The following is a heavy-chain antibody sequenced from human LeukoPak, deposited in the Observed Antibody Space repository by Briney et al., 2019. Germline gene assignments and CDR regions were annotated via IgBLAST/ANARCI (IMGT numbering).Heavy chain of an antibody. Sequence: GRSLRLSCAASGFTFSIYPMHWVRQAPGKGLEWLAVISYDGSNKYYADSVKGRFTISRDNSKNTLYLQMYSLRAEDTAVYYCARDLVRNPPPDYFDDWGQGTLVTVSS. CDR2: ISYDGSNK. CDR3: ARDLVRNPPPDYFDD. CDR1: GFTFSIYP. J-gene: IGHJ4*02. V-gene: IGHV3-30*04. D-gene: IGHD1-14*01.